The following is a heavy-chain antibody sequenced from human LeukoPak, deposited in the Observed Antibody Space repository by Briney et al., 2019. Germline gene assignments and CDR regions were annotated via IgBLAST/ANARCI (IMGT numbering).Heavy chain of an antibody. D-gene: IGHD3-22*01. J-gene: IGHJ4*02. Sequence: ASVKVSCKVSGYTLTELSMHWVRQAPGKGLEWMGGFDPEDGETIYAQKFQGRVTMTRDTSISTAYMELSRLRSDDTAVYYCAREDYYDSSGYYYWGQGTLVTVSS. V-gene: IGHV1-24*01. CDR2: FDPEDGET. CDR3: AREDYYDSSGYYY. CDR1: GYTLTELS.